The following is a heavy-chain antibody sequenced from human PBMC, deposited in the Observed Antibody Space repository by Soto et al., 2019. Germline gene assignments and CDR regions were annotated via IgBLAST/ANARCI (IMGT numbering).Heavy chain of an antibody. CDR3: ARGEDDIVVVPAAILSL. D-gene: IGHD2-2*02. J-gene: IGHJ4*02. CDR2: IYSSGST. V-gene: IGHV4-61*01. CDR1: GDSVSSGNYF. Sequence: AETLSLTFTVSGDSVSSGNYFWNWIRQPPGKGLEWFGYIYSSGSTNYNPSLKRRVTISVDTSKNQFSLKLSSVTAADTAVYYCARGEDDIVVVPAAILSLWGQGALVTVSS.